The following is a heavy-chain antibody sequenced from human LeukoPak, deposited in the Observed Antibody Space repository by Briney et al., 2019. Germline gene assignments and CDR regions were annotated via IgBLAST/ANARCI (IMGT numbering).Heavy chain of an antibody. CDR2: MNPNSGNT. CDR3: ARGPQAPGYCSGGSCYSFYYYYMDV. CDR1: GYSFTTYD. D-gene: IGHD2-15*01. J-gene: IGHJ6*03. Sequence: ASVKVSCKASGYSFTTYDINWVRQAAGQGLEWVAWMNPNSGNTGYAQKLQGRVTMTRNTSISTAYMELSSLRSEDTAVYYCARGPQAPGYCSGGSCYSFYYYYMDVWGKGTTVTVSS. V-gene: IGHV1-8*01.